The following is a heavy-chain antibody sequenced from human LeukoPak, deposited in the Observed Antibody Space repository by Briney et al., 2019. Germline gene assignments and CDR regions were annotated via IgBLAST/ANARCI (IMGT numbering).Heavy chain of an antibody. D-gene: IGHD4-11*01. CDR1: GGSFSGYS. Sequence: SSETLSLTCAVYGGSFSGYSWSWIRQPPGKGLEWIGEINHSVSTKYNPSLKSRVTISVDTSKNQFSLKLTSVTAADTAVYYCARVARWIYSNYGVWFDPWGQGTLVTVSS. J-gene: IGHJ5*02. CDR2: INHSVST. CDR3: ARVARWIYSNYGVWFDP. V-gene: IGHV4-34*01.